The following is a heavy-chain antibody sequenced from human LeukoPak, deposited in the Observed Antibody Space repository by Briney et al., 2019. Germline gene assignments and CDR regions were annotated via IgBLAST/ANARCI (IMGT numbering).Heavy chain of an antibody. CDR1: GGSFSGYY. D-gene: IGHD3-10*01. V-gene: IGHV4-34*01. CDR2: INHSGST. J-gene: IGHJ6*04. CDR3: ARRMVRGVIIPDYYYYGMDV. Sequence: PSETLSLTCAVYGGSFSGYYWSWIRQPPGEGLEWIREINHSGSTNYNPSLKSRVTISVDTSKNQFSLKLSSVTAADTAVYYCARRMVRGVIIPDYYYYGMDVWGKGTTVTVSS.